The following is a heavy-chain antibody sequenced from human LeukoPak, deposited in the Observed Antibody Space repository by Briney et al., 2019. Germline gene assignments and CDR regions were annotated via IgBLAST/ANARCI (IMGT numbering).Heavy chain of an antibody. CDR3: ARRCSSATCYTDAFDI. D-gene: IGHD2-2*02. CDR2: VYYSGST. V-gene: IGHV4-59*08. J-gene: IGHJ3*02. Sequence: TSETLSLTCTVSGGSISSYYWSWIRQPPGKGLEWIGYVYYSGSTNYNPSLKSRVTISVDTSKKQYSLKLSSVTAADTAVYYCARRCSSATCYTDAFDIWGQGTIVTVSS. CDR1: GGSISSYY.